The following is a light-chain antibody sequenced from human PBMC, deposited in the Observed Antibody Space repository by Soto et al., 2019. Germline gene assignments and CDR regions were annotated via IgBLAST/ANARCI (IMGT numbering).Light chain of an antibody. CDR2: EVS. CDR1: RSDIGSTNY. Sequence: QSALTQPASVSGSPGQSSTGSCTVTRSDIGSTNYVSWFQQRPGKAPTLIIYEVSNRPSGVSTHFSGSKSGNTASLTISGLLPEDEAEYYCSSYTTTTRLFGGATKLTVL. V-gene: IGLV2-14*01. J-gene: IGLJ3*02. CDR3: SSYTTTTRL.